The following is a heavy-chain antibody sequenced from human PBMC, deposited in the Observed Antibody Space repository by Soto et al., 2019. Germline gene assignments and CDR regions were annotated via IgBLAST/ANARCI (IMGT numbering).Heavy chain of an antibody. J-gene: IGHJ5*02. CDR3: ARDYAYYGSGSYFS. D-gene: IGHD3-10*01. V-gene: IGHV4-4*02. CDR1: GGSISSSNW. Sequence: QLQLQESSPGLVKPSGTLSLTCAVSGGSISSSNWWSWVRQPPGKGLEWIGEIYHSGSTNYNPSLKSRVTVSVDKSKNQISLKLSSVTAADTAVYYCARDYAYYGSGSYFSWGQGTLVTVSS. CDR2: IYHSGST.